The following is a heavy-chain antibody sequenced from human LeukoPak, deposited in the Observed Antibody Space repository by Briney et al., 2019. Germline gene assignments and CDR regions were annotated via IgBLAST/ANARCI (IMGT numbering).Heavy chain of an antibody. J-gene: IGHJ4*02. V-gene: IGHV3-30*18. CDR3: AKGSIDWYYFVY. D-gene: IGHD3-9*01. CDR1: GFTFSSYG. CDR2: ISSDGSHK. Sequence: GGSLRLSCAASGFTFSSYGMHWVRQAPGKGLEWVAVISSDGSHKYWADSVKGRFTISRDNSKNTVYLQMNSLRAEDTAVYYCAKGSIDWYYFVYWGQGTLVTVSS.